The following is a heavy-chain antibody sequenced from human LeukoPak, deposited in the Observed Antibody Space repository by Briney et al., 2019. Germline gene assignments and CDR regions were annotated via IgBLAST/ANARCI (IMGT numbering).Heavy chain of an antibody. CDR3: AKIKIGTAVADYFDY. Sequence: GGSLRLSCAASGFTFRSYGMHWVRQAPGKGLEGVAFMRYDGSNKYYADSVKGRFTISRDNSKNTLYLQMNSLRAEDTAVYYCAKIKIGTAVADYFDYWGQGTLVTVSS. V-gene: IGHV3-30*02. CDR2: MRYDGSNK. J-gene: IGHJ4*02. D-gene: IGHD6-19*01. CDR1: GFTFRSYG.